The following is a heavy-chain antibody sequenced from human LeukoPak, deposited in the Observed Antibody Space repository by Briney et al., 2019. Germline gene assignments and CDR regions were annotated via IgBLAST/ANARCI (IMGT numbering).Heavy chain of an antibody. D-gene: IGHD2-15*01. Sequence: ASVKVSCKASGYTFTTYEINWVRQATGQGLEWMGWMNPNSGNTGYAQKFQDRVTITRNTSISTAYKELSSLRSEDTAVYYCARGGKNCSAGSCYRWFDPWGQGTLVTASS. V-gene: IGHV1-8*03. CDR3: ARGGKNCSAGSCYRWFDP. CDR2: MNPNSGNT. CDR1: GYTFTTYE. J-gene: IGHJ5*02.